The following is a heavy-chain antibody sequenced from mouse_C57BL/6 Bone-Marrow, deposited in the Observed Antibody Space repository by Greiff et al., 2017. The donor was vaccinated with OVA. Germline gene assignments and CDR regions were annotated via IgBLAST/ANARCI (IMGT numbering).Heavy chain of an antibody. CDR3: ARDRLTDFDY. CDR1: GFTFSDYY. V-gene: IGHV5-16*01. Sequence: EVKLMESEGGLVQPGSSMKLSCTASGFTFSDYYMAWVRQVPEKGLEWVANINYDGSSTYYLDSLKSRFIISRDNAKNILYLQMSSLKSEDTATYYCARDRLTDFDYWGQGTTLTVSS. CDR2: INYDGSST. J-gene: IGHJ2*01. D-gene: IGHD4-1*01.